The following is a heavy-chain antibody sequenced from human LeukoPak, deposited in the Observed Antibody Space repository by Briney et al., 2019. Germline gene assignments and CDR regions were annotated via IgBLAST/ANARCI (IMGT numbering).Heavy chain of an antibody. Sequence: GESLKISCKGSGYSFTSYWIGWVRQMPGKGLEWMGIIYPGDSDTRYSPSSQGQVTISADKSISTAYLQWSSLKASDTAMYYCARHLNSEGDYYDSSALGYWFDPWGQGTLVTVSS. CDR1: GYSFTSYW. CDR3: ARHLNSEGDYYDSSALGYWFDP. D-gene: IGHD3-22*01. V-gene: IGHV5-51*01. J-gene: IGHJ5*02. CDR2: IYPGDSDT.